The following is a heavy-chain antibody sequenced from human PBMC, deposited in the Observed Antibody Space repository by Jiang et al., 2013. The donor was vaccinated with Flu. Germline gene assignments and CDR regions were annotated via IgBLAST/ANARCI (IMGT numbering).Heavy chain of an antibody. D-gene: IGHD5-18*01. J-gene: IGHJ5*02. CDR2: IYWDDDK. CDR3: AHRPRYSYKTNWFDP. Sequence: GKALEWLALIYWDDDKRYSPSLKSRLTITKDTSKNQVVLTVTNMDPVDTATYYCAHRPRYSYKTNWFDPWGQGTLVTVSS. V-gene: IGHV2-5*02.